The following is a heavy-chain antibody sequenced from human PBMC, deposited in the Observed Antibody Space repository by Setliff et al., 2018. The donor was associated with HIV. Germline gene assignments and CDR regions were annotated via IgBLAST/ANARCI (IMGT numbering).Heavy chain of an antibody. CDR2: LYPGDSDT. V-gene: IGHV5-51*01. J-gene: IGHJ4*02. D-gene: IGHD3-22*01. Sequence: PGESLKISCRYYGYSFTSHWIGWVRQMPGKGLQWMGILYPGDSDTKYSPSFQGRVTITADESTSTAYMELSSLRSEDTAVYYCARALGISSDSNRFDYWGQGTLVTVSS. CDR3: ARALGISSDSNRFDY. CDR1: GYSFTSHW.